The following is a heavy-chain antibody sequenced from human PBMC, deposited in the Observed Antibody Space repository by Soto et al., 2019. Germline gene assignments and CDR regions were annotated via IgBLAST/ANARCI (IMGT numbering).Heavy chain of an antibody. Sequence: GGSLRLSCAASGFTFSSYGMHWVRQAPGKGLERVAVIWYDGSNKYYADSVKGRFTISRDNSKNTLYLQMNSLRAEDTAVYYCARDNILRFLEWSYGAFDIWGQGTMVTVSS. CDR1: GFTFSSYG. V-gene: IGHV3-33*01. J-gene: IGHJ3*02. CDR2: IWYDGSNK. D-gene: IGHD3-3*01. CDR3: ARDNILRFLEWSYGAFDI.